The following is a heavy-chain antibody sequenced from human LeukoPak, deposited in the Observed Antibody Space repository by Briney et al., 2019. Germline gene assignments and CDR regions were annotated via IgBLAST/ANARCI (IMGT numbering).Heavy chain of an antibody. V-gene: IGHV4-39*01. CDR3: ARSGVGATFDY. J-gene: IGHJ4*02. CDR1: GGSISSSSYY. D-gene: IGHD1-26*01. Sequence: SETLSLTCTVSGGSISSSSYYWGWIRQPPGKGLEWIGSTYYSGSTYYNPSLKSRVTISVDTSKNQFSLKLSSVTAADTAVYYCARSGVGATFDYWGQGTLVTVSS. CDR2: TYYSGST.